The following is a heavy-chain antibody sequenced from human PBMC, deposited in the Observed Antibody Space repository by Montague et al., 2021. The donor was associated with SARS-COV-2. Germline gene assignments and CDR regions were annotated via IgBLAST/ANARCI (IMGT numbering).Heavy chain of an antibody. CDR2: LSSSGST. CDR1: GESIDRDTYY. D-gene: IGHD6-19*01. J-gene: IGHJ4*02. V-gene: IGHV4-39*02. Sequence: SETLSLTCIVSGESIDRDTYYWGWIRQPPGKGLEWIGSLSSSGSTYYNPSLRSRVTISMDTSKNHFSLKVNSVTATDTAVYFCARPGSVSGWFYFDDWGQGTLVSVSS. CDR3: ARPGSVSGWFYFDD.